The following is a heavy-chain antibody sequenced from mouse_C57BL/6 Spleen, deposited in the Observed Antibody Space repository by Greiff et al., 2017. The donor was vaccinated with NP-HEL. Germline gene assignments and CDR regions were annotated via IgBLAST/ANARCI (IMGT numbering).Heavy chain of an antibody. CDR2: ISYDGSN. J-gene: IGHJ4*01. CDR1: GYSITSGYY. Sequence: ESGPGLVKPSQSLSLTCSVTGYSITSGYYWNWIRQFPGNKLEWMGYISYDGSNNYNPSLKNRISITRDTSKNQFFLKLKSVTTEDTATYDCASERWPNYDAMDYWGQGTSVTVSS. CDR3: ASERWPNYDAMDY. V-gene: IGHV3-6*01. D-gene: IGHD2-3*01.